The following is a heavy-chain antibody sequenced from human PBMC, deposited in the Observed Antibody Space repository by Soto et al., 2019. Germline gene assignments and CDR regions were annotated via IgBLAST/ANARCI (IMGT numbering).Heavy chain of an antibody. Sequence: GASVKVSCKVSGYTLTELSMHWVRQAPGKGLEWMGGFDPEDGETIYAQKFQGRVTMTEDTSTDTAYMELSSLRSEDTAVYYCATAQCSGGSCYSGLYFDYWGQGTLVTVSS. J-gene: IGHJ4*02. V-gene: IGHV1-24*01. CDR2: FDPEDGET. D-gene: IGHD2-15*01. CDR1: GYTLTELS. CDR3: ATAQCSGGSCYSGLYFDY.